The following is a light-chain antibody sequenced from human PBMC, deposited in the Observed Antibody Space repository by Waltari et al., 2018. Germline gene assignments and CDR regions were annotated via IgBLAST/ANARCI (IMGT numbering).Light chain of an antibody. Sequence: QSALTQPASVSGSSGQSITISCTGSSSDVGRYDYVSWYQQLPGKAPKRIIFDVRVRPSGVSNRFPGSKYGNTASLTISGLQAEDEADYYCASYTYSSNVVFGGGTKVTV. CDR3: ASYTYSSNVV. V-gene: IGLV2-14*03. CDR1: SSDVGRYDY. J-gene: IGLJ2*01. CDR2: DVR.